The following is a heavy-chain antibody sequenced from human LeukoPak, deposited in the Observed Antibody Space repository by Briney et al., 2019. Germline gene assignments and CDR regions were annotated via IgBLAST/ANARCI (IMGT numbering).Heavy chain of an antibody. Sequence: SETLSLTCTVSGGSISSYYWSWIRQPPGKGLEWIGYFYSSGSTNYNPSLKSRVTISLETSKNQFSLKLSSVTAADTAVYYCARQPPGGSLSDAFDIWGQGTLVTVSS. CDR2: FYSSGST. CDR3: ARQPPGGSLSDAFDI. J-gene: IGHJ3*02. D-gene: IGHD1-14*01. CDR1: GGSISSYY. V-gene: IGHV4-4*09.